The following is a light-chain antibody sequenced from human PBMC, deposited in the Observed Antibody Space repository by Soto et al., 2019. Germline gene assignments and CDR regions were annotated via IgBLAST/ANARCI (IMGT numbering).Light chain of an antibody. V-gene: IGLV2-23*02. CDR1: SGDAGSYSP. J-gene: IGLJ1*01. CDR3: CSYAGGDTFFL. Sequence: QSALTQPASGSGSPGQSITTPSTGTSGDAGSYSPLSWYQQLPGKAPRLIIYEVTKRPSGVSNRFSGSKSGNTASLTISGLRAEDEAEYFCCSYAGGDTFFLFGTGTKVTVL. CDR2: EVT.